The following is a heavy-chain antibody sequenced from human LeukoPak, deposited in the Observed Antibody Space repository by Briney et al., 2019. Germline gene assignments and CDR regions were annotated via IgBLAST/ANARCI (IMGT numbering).Heavy chain of an antibody. V-gene: IGHV4-59*08. CDR3: TRHKTCPTATRDAFDI. D-gene: IGHD1-1*01. CDR2: LYYSGST. CDR1: GGSINPYH. Sequence: PSETLSLTCAVSGGSINPYHWSWIPQSPGKGLEWIGYLYYSGSTSYNPSLKSRVSISVDTSKNQMSLELRSVTAADTAVYFCTRHKTCPTATRDAFDIWGQGTTVTVSS. J-gene: IGHJ3*02.